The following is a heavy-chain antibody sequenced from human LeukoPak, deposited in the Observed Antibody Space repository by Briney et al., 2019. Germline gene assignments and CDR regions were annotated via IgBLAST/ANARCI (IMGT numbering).Heavy chain of an antibody. D-gene: IGHD6-19*01. V-gene: IGHV4-34*01. CDR2: INHSGST. J-gene: IGHJ4*02. CDR1: GGSFSGYY. Sequence: ASETLSLTCAVYGGSFSGYYWSWIRQPPGKGLEWIGEINHSGSTNYNPSLKSRVTTSVDTSKNQFSLKLSSVTAADTAVYYCARSGFGYSSGWYVRAYYFDYWGQGTLVTVSS. CDR3: ARSGFGYSSGWYVRAYYFDY.